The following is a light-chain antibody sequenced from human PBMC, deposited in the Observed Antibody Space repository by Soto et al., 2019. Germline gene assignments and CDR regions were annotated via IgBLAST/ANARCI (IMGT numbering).Light chain of an antibody. J-gene: IGLJ3*02. CDR1: MRDVGAYNL. CDR3: SSYTSSSRV. CDR2: EVR. Sequence: QSALTQPASVSGSAGQSITISCSGTMRDVGAYNLVSWYQQHPGTAPKLIIYEVRNRPSGVSNRFSGSKSGNTASLTISGLQAEDEADYYCSSYTSSSRVFGGGTQLTVL. V-gene: IGLV2-14*01.